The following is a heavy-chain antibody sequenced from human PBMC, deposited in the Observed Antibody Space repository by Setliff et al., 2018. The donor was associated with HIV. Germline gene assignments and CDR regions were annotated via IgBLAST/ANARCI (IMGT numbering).Heavy chain of an antibody. CDR1: GFTVSNNY. CDR3: AKGVKWLDP. Sequence: PGGSLRLSCEVSGFTVSNNYMTRVRQAPGQGLEWVSTIYGDGRTFYAESVKGRFTISGDISNNILYLHMNSLIPEDTAVYYCAKGVKWLDPWGQGTLVTVSS. V-gene: IGHV3-53*01. CDR2: IYGDGRT. D-gene: IGHD3-16*01. J-gene: IGHJ5*02.